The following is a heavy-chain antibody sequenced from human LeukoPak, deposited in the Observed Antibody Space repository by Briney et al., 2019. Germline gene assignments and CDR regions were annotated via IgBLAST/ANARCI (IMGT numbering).Heavy chain of an antibody. D-gene: IGHD5-24*01. Sequence: GGSLRLSCAASGFTFSSFEMHWVRQAPGKGLEWVSYISSSGDTLYYANSMKGRFTISRDNAKNSLYLQMNSLRDDDTAVYYCVRGVGVSRFNYFDPWGQGTLVVVSS. J-gene: IGHJ5*02. V-gene: IGHV3-48*03. CDR2: ISSSGDTL. CDR1: GFTFSSFE. CDR3: VRGVGVSRFNYFDP.